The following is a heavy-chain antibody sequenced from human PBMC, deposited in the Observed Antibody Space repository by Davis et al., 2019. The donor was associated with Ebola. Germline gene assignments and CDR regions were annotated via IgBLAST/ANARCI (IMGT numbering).Heavy chain of an antibody. D-gene: IGHD5-12*01. CDR1: GLSSSTYT. Sequence: GGSLRPSCAASGLSSSTYTTNCVRQVHGKGLEWVANLRGDGSVRFYSGSVKGRFTISRDNAKNSVYLQMNSLRAEDTAVYYCARAVDVADYWGQGTLVTVSS. V-gene: IGHV3-7*03. CDR3: ARAVDVADY. CDR2: LRGDGSVR. J-gene: IGHJ4*02.